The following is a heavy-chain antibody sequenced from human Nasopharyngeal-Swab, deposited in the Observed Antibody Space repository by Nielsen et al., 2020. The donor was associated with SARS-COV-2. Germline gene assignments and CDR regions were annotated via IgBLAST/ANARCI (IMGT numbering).Heavy chain of an antibody. CDR2: IRYDGSNK. CDR1: GFTFSSYG. Sequence: GESLKISCAASGFTFSSYGMHWVRQAPGKGLEWVAFIRYDGSNKYYADSVKGRFTISRDNSKNTLYLQMNSLRAEDTAVYYCAKDGERDGYGDFCLDYWGQGTLVTVSS. V-gene: IGHV3-30*02. J-gene: IGHJ4*02. CDR3: AKDGERDGYGDFCLDY. D-gene: IGHD4-17*01.